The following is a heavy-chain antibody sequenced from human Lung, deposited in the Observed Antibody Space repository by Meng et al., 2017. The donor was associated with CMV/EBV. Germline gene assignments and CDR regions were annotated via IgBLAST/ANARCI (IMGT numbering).Heavy chain of an antibody. CDR3: ARGQVQCSTINCHDYRFSGMDV. CDR1: GYTFSNYD. V-gene: IGHV1-8*01. Sequence: SVXVSXXASGYTFSNYDIIWVRQASGQGLEWVGWMNPNRGNTAYAQKFQGRVTMTRDTSTRIAYMELSSLRSGDTAVYYCARGQVQCSTINCHDYRFSGMDVWGQGNXVTGAS. D-gene: IGHD2/OR15-2a*01. J-gene: IGHJ6*01. CDR2: MNPNRGNT.